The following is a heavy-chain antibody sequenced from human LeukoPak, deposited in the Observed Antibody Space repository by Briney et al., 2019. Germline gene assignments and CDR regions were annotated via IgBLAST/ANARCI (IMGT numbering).Heavy chain of an antibody. Sequence: GGSLRLSCGASGFTFSYYWMNWVRQGPRKGLEWVANIKYDGSEKHYVESVKGRFTISRDNAKNSLYLQMSSLRAEDTAVYYWARGWGDCSSVSCYAGGDVFDIWGQGTKVTVSS. CDR3: ARGWGDCSSVSCYAGGDVFDI. CDR1: GFTFSYYW. V-gene: IGHV3-7*01. J-gene: IGHJ3*02. D-gene: IGHD2-2*01. CDR2: IKYDGSEK.